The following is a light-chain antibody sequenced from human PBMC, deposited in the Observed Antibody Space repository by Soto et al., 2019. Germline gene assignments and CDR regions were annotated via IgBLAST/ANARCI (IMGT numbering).Light chain of an antibody. CDR2: GAS. J-gene: IGKJ5*01. Sequence: EIVLTQSPGTLSLSPGGRATLSCRASQSVSSSYLAWYQQKPGQPPRLLIYGASSRATGIPDRFSGSGSGTDFTLTISRLEPEDFAVFYCQHYDSLPITFGQGTRLEIK. CDR1: QSVSSSY. CDR3: QHYDSLPIT. V-gene: IGKV3-20*01.